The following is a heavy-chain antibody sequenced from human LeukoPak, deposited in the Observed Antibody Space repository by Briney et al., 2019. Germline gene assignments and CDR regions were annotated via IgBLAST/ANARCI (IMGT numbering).Heavy chain of an antibody. D-gene: IGHD6-13*01. V-gene: IGHV3-23*01. CDR1: GFTFSSYA. Sequence: GGSLRLSCAASGFTFSSYAMSWVRQAPGKGLEWVSAIGSGTISTYYADSVKGRFTISRDDSKNTLYLQMNSLRAEDTAVYYCAKYHDSSSWYAVGAFDIWGQGTMVTVSS. CDR3: AKYHDSSSWYAVGAFDI. J-gene: IGHJ3*02. CDR2: IGSGTIST.